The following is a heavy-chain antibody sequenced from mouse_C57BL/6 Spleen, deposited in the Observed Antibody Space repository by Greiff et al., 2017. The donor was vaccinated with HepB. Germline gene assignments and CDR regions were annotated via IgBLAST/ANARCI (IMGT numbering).Heavy chain of an antibody. CDR3: ARHRGTYYYAAMDY. D-gene: IGHD1-1*01. CDR1: GFSLTSYG. Sequence: VKVVESGPGLVAPSQSLSITCTVSGFSLTSYGVHWVRQPPGKGLEWLVVIWSDGSTTYNSALKSRLSISKDNSKSQVFLKMNSRQTDDTAMYYCARHRGTYYYAAMDYWGQGTSVTVSS. V-gene: IGHV2-6-1*01. CDR2: IWSDGST. J-gene: IGHJ4*01.